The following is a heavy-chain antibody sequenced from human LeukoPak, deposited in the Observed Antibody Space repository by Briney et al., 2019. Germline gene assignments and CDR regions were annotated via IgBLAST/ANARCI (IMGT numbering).Heavy chain of an antibody. CDR2: ISTYNGNT. Sequence: ASVKVSCKASGYTFTTYGISWVRQAPGQGLEWMGWISTYNGNTNYAQKLQGRVTMTTDTSTSTAYMELRSLRSDDTAVYYCARPVEMATTWAAFDIWGQGTMVTVSS. D-gene: IGHD5-24*01. CDR3: ARPVEMATTWAAFDI. J-gene: IGHJ3*02. V-gene: IGHV1-18*01. CDR1: GYTFTTYG.